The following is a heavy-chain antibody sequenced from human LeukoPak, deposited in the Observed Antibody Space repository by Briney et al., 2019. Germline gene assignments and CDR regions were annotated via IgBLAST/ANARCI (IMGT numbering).Heavy chain of an antibody. D-gene: IGHD3-3*01. V-gene: IGHV3-48*03. Sequence: GGSLRLSCAASGFTFSSYEMNWVRQAPGKGLEWVSYISSSGSTIYYADSVKGRFTISRDNAKNSLYLQMNSLRAEDTAVYYCAIFGVVIRWFDPWGQGTLVTVSS. CDR1: GFTFSSYE. CDR3: AIFGVVIRWFDP. J-gene: IGHJ5*02. CDR2: ISSSGSTI.